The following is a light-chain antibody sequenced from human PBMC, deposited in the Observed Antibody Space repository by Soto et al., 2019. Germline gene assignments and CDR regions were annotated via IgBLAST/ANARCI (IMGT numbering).Light chain of an antibody. V-gene: IGKV3D-15*01. J-gene: IGKJ1*01. CDR3: HYYDKWPPGT. Sequence: MTQSPATLSVSPGERVTLSCRASQSVSQSVTTNLAWYQQKPGQAPRLLIFDASARAVDIPGRFSGSKSGTEFTLTISSLQPEDFAVYYCHYYDKWPPGTFGQGTKVDNK. CDR1: QSVSQSVTTN. CDR2: DAS.